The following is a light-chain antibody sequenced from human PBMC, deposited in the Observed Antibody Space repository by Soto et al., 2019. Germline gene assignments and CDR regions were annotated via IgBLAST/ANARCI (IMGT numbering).Light chain of an antibody. CDR3: ASSTSDSLYV. Sequence: QSALTQPASVSGSPGQSISISCTGTSSDVGVNKYVSWYQQYPGKVPKLLINKVTNRPSGVSYRFSGSKSGNTASLTISALLAEDEADYFCASSTSDSLYVFGTGTKVTV. V-gene: IGLV2-14*01. CDR2: KVT. CDR1: SSDVGVNKY. J-gene: IGLJ1*01.